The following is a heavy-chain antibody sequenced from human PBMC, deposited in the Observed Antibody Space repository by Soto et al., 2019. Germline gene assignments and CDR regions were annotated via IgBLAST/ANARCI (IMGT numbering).Heavy chain of an antibody. D-gene: IGHD3-3*01. J-gene: IGHJ6*02. Sequence: PGGSLRLSCADSRCTFSSYGMHWVRQAPGKGLEWVAVISYDGSNKYYADCVKGRFTISRDNSKNTLYLQMNSLRAEDTAVYYCAKDSYWSGIIYYYYGMDVWGQGTTVTVSS. CDR3: AKDSYWSGIIYYYYGMDV. V-gene: IGHV3-30*18. CDR2: ISYDGSNK. CDR1: RCTFSSYG.